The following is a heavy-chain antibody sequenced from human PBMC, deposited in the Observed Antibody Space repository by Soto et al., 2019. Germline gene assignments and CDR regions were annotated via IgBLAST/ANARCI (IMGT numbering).Heavy chain of an antibody. J-gene: IGHJ4*02. V-gene: IGHV1-8*01. CDR1: GYTFTSYD. D-gene: IGHD6-13*01. CDR2: MNPNSGNT. CDR3: ARVNRGRSSSWYVFGY. Sequence: ASVMVSCKASGYTFTSYDINWVRQATGQGLEWMGWMNPNSGNTGYAQKFQGRVTMTRNTSISTAYMELSSLRSEDTAVYYCARVNRGRSSSWYVFGYWGQGTLVTVSS.